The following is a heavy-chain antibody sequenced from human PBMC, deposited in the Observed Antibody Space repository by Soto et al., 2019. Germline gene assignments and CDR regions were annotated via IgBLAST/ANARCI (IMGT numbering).Heavy chain of an antibody. D-gene: IGHD6-19*01. J-gene: IGHJ4*02. CDR3: ARAVAGTSILDS. CDR2: TIPIVDRA. V-gene: IGHV1-69*08. CDR1: GGTFSTST. Sequence: VQLVQSGAEVKRPGSSVKISCQASGGTFSTSTISWVRQAPGQGLEWMGRTIPIVDRAIYAQNFQGRVTMTADKSTNTVYMEMFSLRSDDTAVYYCARAVAGTSILDSWGQGTLVTVSS.